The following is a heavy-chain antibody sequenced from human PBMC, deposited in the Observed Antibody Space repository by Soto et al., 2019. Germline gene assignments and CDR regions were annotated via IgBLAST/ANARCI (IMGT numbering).Heavy chain of an antibody. D-gene: IGHD1-1*01. V-gene: IGHV4-4*02. CDR2: ISHSGST. J-gene: IGHJ5*02. CDR3: PRSASPVPSEFDP. Sequence: SETLSLPCAVSGGSISSSNWWSWVRQPPGKGLEWIVDISHSGSTNYTPSLKSRATISVDKSQNQFSLTLRSVTAADSALYYCPRSASPVPSEFDPWGQGTLVTVSS. CDR1: GGSISSSNW.